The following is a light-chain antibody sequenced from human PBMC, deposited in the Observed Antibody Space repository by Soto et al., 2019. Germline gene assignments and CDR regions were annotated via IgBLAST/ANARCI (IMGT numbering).Light chain of an antibody. J-gene: IGLJ1*01. V-gene: IGLV2-18*02. CDR2: EVS. Sequence: QSVLPQPPSVSGSPGQSVTISCTGTSSDVGSYNRVSWYQQPPGTAPKLMIYEVSNRPSGVPDRFSGSKSGNTASLTISGLQAEDEADYYCSSYTSSSIYVFGTGTKVPS. CDR3: SSYTSSSIYV. CDR1: SSDVGSYNR.